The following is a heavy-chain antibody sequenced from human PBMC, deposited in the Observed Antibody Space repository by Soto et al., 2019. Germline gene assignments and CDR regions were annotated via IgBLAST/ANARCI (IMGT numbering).Heavy chain of an antibody. D-gene: IGHD1-26*01. CDR2: ISGSGGST. V-gene: IGHV3-23*01. CDR3: PKDPTVGHNY. Sequence: VGSVRLSCVASVFTFSIYALSCVRDAPGKELQWVSAISGSGGSTYYADSVKGRFTISRDNCKNRMYLHLNSLRAEDTAVYYFPKDPTVGHNY. CDR1: VFTFSIYA. J-gene: IGHJ6*01.